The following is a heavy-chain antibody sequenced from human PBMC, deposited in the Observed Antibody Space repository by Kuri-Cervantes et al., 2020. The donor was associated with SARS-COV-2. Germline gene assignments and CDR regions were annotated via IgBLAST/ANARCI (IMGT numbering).Heavy chain of an antibody. J-gene: IGHJ4*02. CDR2: IYYSGST. CDR3: ARELIIPEYYFDY. CDR1: GGSISSSNW. Sequence: SETLSLTCAVSGGSISSSNWWSWVRQPPGKGLEWIGYIYYSGSTNYNPSLKSRVTISVDTSKNQFSLKLSSVTAADTAVYYCARELIIPEYYFDYWGQGTLVTVSS. V-gene: IGHV4-4*02.